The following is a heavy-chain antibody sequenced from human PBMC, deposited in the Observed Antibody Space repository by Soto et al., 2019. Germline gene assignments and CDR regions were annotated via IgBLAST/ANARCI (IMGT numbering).Heavy chain of an antibody. CDR1: GYTFTTYD. J-gene: IGHJ5*02. D-gene: IGHD2-2*01. CDR2: MNPNRTNT. Sequence: ASVKVSCKASGYTFTTYDINWVRQAPGQGLEWMGWMNPNRTNTGYAEKFQGRVTMTRDTSISTAYMELSSLRYDDTAVYYCVRGGFLSHDHVIIAPATLGFDPWGQGTLVTVSS. V-gene: IGHV1-8*01. CDR3: VRGGFLSHDHVIIAPATLGFDP.